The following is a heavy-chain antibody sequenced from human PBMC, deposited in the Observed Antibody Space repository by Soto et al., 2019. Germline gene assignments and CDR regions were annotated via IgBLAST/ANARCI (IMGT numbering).Heavy chain of an antibody. J-gene: IGHJ4*02. CDR2: ISYDGSNK. Sequence: GGSLRLSCAASGFTFSSYGMHWVRQAPGKGLEWVAVISYDGSNKYYADSVKGRFTISRDNSKNTLYLQMNSLRAEDTAVYYCAKDQATMVRGLNPAQDYWGQGTLVTVSS. D-gene: IGHD3-10*01. V-gene: IGHV3-30*18. CDR1: GFTFSSYG. CDR3: AKDQATMVRGLNPAQDY.